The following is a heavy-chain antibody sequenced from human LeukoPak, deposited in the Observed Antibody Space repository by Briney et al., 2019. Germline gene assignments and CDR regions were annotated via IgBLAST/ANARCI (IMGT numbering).Heavy chain of an antibody. CDR2: ISSSSSYI. CDR3: ARDLVVISPDDY. J-gene: IGHJ4*02. CDR1: GFTFSSYS. D-gene: IGHD3-22*01. Sequence: GGSLRLSCAASGFTFSSYSMNWVRQAPGKGLKWVSSISSSSSYIYCADSVKGRFTISRDNAKNSLYLQMNSLRAEDTAVYYCARDLVVISPDDYWGQGTLVTVSS. V-gene: IGHV3-21*01.